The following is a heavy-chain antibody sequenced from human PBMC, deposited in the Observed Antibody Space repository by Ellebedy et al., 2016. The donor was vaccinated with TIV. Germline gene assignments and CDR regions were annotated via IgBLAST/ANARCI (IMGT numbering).Heavy chain of an antibody. CDR1: GGSIRSYY. Sequence: SETLSLTCTVSGGSIRSYYWDWIRQPAGKGLEWIGRIYTSGTSSYNPSLKSRFTMAVDTSKNQFSLRLTSVTAADTAVYYCARDKLGGPRRWFDPWGHGIQVTVSS. D-gene: IGHD1-26*01. CDR2: IYTSGTS. V-gene: IGHV4-4*07. J-gene: IGHJ5*02. CDR3: ARDKLGGPRRWFDP.